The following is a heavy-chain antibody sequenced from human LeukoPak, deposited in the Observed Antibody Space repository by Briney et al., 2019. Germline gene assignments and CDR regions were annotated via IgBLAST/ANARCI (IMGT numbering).Heavy chain of an antibody. CDR3: ARDQRGYYDSSGHRNPFDP. J-gene: IGHJ5*02. CDR2: IYYSGST. V-gene: IGHV4-31*03. D-gene: IGHD3-22*01. Sequence: TLSLTCTVSGGSISSGGYYWSWIRQHPGKGLEWIGYIYYSGSTYYNPSLKSRVTISVDTSKNQFSLKLSSVTAADTAVYYCARDQRGYYDSSGHRNPFDPWGQGTLVTVSS. CDR1: GGSISSGGYY.